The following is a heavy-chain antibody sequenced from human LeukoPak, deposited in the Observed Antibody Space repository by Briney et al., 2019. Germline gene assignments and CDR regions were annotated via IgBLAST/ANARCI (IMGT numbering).Heavy chain of an antibody. CDR1: GFTFSSYW. V-gene: IGHV3-74*01. J-gene: IGHJ4*02. CDR3: AREGLYYDYDWGNYLPWIFDY. D-gene: IGHD3-16*02. CDR2: INSDGSDT. Sequence: GGSLRLSCAASGFTFSSYWMHWVRQAPGKGLVWVSRINSDGSDTRYADSVKGRITISRDNAKNTLYLQMNSLRAEDTAVYYCAREGLYYDYDWGNYLPWIFDYWGQGTLVTVSS.